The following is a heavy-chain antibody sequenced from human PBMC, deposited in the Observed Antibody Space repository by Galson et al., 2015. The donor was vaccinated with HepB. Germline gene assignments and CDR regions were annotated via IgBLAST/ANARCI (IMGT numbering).Heavy chain of an antibody. V-gene: IGHV3-11*06. Sequence: SLRLSCAASGFTFSDYYMSWIRQAPGKGLEWLSNISASTIYTNYADSVKGRFTVSRDNAKNSLNLQMNSLRAEDTAVYYCARVADADYGDHTHFDSWGQGALVTVSS. J-gene: IGHJ4*02. CDR1: GFTFSDYY. D-gene: IGHD4-17*01. CDR3: ARVADADYGDHTHFDS. CDR2: ISASTIYT.